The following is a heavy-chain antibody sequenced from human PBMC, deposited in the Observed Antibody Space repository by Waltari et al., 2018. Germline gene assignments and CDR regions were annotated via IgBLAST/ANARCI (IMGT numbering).Heavy chain of an antibody. CDR2: IGTAGDT. D-gene: IGHD2-2*01. CDR1: GFTFSSYD. Sequence: EVQLVESGGGLVQPGGSLRLSCAASGFTFSSYDMHWVRQATGKGLEWVSAIGTAGDTYYPGSVKGRFTISRENAKNSLYLQMNSLRAGDTAVYYCARLGPSTLYGMDVWGQGTTVTVSS. V-gene: IGHV3-13*01. CDR3: ARLGPSTLYGMDV. J-gene: IGHJ6*02.